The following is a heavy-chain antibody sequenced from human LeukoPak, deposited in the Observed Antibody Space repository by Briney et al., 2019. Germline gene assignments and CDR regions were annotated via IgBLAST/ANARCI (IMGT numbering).Heavy chain of an antibody. Sequence: SVKVSCKASGGTFSSYAISWVRQAPGQGLEWMGGIIPIFGTANYAQKFQGRVTITADKSTSTAYMELSSLRSEDTAVYYCARGSPDSYYDSSGPQPAFDIWGQGTMVTVSS. CDR1: GGTFSSYA. V-gene: IGHV1-69*06. CDR3: ARGSPDSYYDSSGPQPAFDI. CDR2: IIPIFGTA. J-gene: IGHJ3*02. D-gene: IGHD3-22*01.